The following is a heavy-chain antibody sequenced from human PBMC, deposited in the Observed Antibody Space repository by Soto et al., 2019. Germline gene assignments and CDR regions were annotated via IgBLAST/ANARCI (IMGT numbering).Heavy chain of an antibody. CDR3: AKISSGWVLGGYLQH. V-gene: IGHV3-23*01. CDR1: GFTFSSYA. Sequence: EVQLLESGGGLVQPGGSLRLSCAASGFTFSSYAMSWVRQAPGKGLEWVSAISGSGGSTYYAVSVKGRFTISRDNSKNTLYLQMNSLRAEDPAVYYCAKISSGWVLGGYLQHWCQGTLVTVSS. J-gene: IGHJ1*01. D-gene: IGHD6-19*01. CDR2: ISGSGGST.